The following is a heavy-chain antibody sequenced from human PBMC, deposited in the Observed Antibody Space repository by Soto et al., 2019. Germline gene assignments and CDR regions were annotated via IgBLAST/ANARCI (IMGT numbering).Heavy chain of an antibody. CDR3: ARVSSRYNWNHNYGMDV. V-gene: IGHV1-69*13. D-gene: IGHD1-20*01. CDR2: IIPIFGTA. Sequence: GASVKVSCKASGCTVSSYAISCVRQAPGQVLEWMGGIIPIFGTANYAQKFQGRVTITADESTSTAYMELSSLRSEDTAVYYCARVSSRYNWNHNYGMDVWGQGTTVTVSS. J-gene: IGHJ6*02. CDR1: GCTVSSYA.